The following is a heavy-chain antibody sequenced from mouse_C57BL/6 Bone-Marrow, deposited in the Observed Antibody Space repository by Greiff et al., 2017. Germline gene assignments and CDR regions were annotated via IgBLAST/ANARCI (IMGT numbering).Heavy chain of an antibody. J-gene: IGHJ3*01. CDR1: GYTFTSYG. CDR2: IYPRSGNT. D-gene: IGHD4-1*01. Sequence: VQLQQSGAELARPGASVKLSCKASGYTFTSYGISWVKQRTGQGLEWIGEIYPRSGNTYYNEKFKGKATLTADKSSSTAYMELRSLTSEDSAVYFCARRADWDPFAYWGQGTLVTVSA. CDR3: ARRADWDPFAY. V-gene: IGHV1-81*01.